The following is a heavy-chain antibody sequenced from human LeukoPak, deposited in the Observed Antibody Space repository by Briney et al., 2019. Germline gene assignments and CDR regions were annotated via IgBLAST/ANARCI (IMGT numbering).Heavy chain of an antibody. CDR1: GGSFSGYY. CDR2: INHSGST. J-gene: IGHJ4*02. CDR3: ARGWCSSTSCYPFDY. V-gene: IGHV4-34*01. D-gene: IGHD2-2*01. Sequence: PSETLSLTCAVYGGSFSGYYWSWIRQPPGKGLEWIGEINHSGSTNYNPSLKSRVTISVDTSKNQFSLKLSSVTAADTAVYYCARGWCSSTSCYPFDYWGQGTLVTVSS.